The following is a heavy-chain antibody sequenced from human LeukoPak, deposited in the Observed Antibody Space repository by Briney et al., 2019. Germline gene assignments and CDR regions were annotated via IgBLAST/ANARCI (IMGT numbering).Heavy chain of an antibody. CDR1: GFTFSSYG. Sequence: GGSLRLSCAASGFTFSSYGMHWVRQAPGKGLEWVAVISYDGSNKYYADSVKGRFTISRDNSKNTQYLQMNSLRAEDTAVYYCAKGGRWTGQDAYGYWGQGTLVTVSS. D-gene: IGHD3-10*01. V-gene: IGHV3-30*18. J-gene: IGHJ4*02. CDR3: AKGGRWTGQDAYGY. CDR2: ISYDGSNK.